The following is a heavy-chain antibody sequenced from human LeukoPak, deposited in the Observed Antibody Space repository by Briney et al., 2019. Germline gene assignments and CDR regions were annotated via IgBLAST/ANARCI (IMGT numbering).Heavy chain of an antibody. CDR1: GFTFSSYS. D-gene: IGHD2-2*01. J-gene: IGHJ4*02. CDR2: IISSSSNI. V-gene: IGHV3-21*01. CDR3: ARVLGCRSTSCYGVVDY. Sequence: GGSLRRSCAASGFTFSSYSMNWVGQAPGKGLEGVSSIISSSSNIYYADSVKGRFTISRDNAKKSLYMQMNSLRAEDTAVYYCARVLGCRSTSCYGVVDYWGQGTLVTVSS.